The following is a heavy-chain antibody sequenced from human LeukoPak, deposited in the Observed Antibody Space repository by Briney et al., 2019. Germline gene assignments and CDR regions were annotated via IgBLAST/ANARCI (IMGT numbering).Heavy chain of an antibody. Sequence: GGSLRLSCAASGFTFSSYAMSWVRQAPGKGLEWVSAISGSGGSTYYADSVKGRFTISRDNSKNTLYLQMNSLRAEDTAIYYCAKDQVVPAATYYYYYYGMDVWGQGTTVTVSS. J-gene: IGHJ6*02. D-gene: IGHD2-2*01. CDR1: GFTFSSYA. CDR2: ISGSGGST. V-gene: IGHV3-23*01. CDR3: AKDQVVPAATYYYYYYGMDV.